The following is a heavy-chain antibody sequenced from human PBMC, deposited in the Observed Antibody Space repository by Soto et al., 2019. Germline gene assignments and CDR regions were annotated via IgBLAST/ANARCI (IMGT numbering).Heavy chain of an antibody. CDR3: AGRPLYSNASLDYPISAYYGMHA. CDR2: INHSGST. Sequence: QVQLQPWGAGLLKPSETLSLTCAVHGGSFSGYYWNWIRQPPGKGLEWFGAINHSGSTNYNPSLKSPLTISIASSKSEYSLKPTSLTAAATAVDYSAGRPLYSNASLDYPISAYYGMHAWGRGTTVTV. V-gene: IGHV4-34*01. J-gene: IGHJ6*02. CDR1: GGSFSGYY. D-gene: IGHD3-16*01.